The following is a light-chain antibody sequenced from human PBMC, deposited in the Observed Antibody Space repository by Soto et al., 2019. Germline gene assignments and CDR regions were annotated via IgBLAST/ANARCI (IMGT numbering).Light chain of an antibody. J-gene: IGKJ1*01. CDR1: QSVSSSY. CDR3: QQYGSRRRT. V-gene: IGKV3-20*01. Sequence: EIVLTQSPGTLSLSPGERATLSCRASQSVSSSYLAWYQQKPGQAPRLLIYGASSRATGIPDRFSGSGSGTDFTLTSSRLEPEDFAVYYCQQYGSRRRTFGQGNKVEIK. CDR2: GAS.